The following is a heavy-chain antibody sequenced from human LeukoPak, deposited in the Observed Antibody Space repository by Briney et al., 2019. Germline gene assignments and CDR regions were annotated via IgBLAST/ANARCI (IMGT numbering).Heavy chain of an antibody. Sequence: ASVKVSCKASGGTFSSYTISWVRQAPGQGLEWMGRINPNSGGTNYAQKFQGRLTMTRDTSNSTVYMELSRLRSDDTAVYYCARSTLSGDSSGYYDAFDIWGQGTMVTVSS. V-gene: IGHV1-2*06. CDR3: ARSTLSGDSSGYYDAFDI. D-gene: IGHD3-22*01. CDR1: GGTFSSYT. J-gene: IGHJ3*02. CDR2: INPNSGGT.